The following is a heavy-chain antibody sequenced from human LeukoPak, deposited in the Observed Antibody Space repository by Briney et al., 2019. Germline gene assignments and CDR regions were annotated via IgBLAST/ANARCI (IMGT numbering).Heavy chain of an antibody. CDR2: IRSDTTSK. D-gene: IGHD3-10*01. CDR3: AKDRDGSGTYEKFLDV. CDR1: GFTFSYYA. Sequence: PGGSLRLSCATSGFTFSYYAMHCVRQAPGRGLEWVALIRSDTTSKYYADSVKGRFTVSRDNSKNTLYLQMNSLRPEDTAVYHCAKDRDGSGTYEKFLDVWGQGTMVTVSS. J-gene: IGHJ6*02. V-gene: IGHV3-30*02.